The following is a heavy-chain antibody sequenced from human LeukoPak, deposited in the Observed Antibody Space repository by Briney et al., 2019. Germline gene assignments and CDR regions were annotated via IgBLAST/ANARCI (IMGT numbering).Heavy chain of an antibody. CDR3: ARHQGSGALNWFDP. D-gene: IGHD3-10*01. CDR2: IYSSGIT. V-gene: IGHV4-4*07. Sequence: SETLSLTCTVSGGSISGYYWAWIRQSAGEGLQWIGRIYSSGITIYNPSLKSRVTMSVDTSKNQFSLRLSSVTAAYTAVYYCARHQGSGALNWFDPWGQGTLVTVSS. J-gene: IGHJ5*02. CDR1: GGSISGYY.